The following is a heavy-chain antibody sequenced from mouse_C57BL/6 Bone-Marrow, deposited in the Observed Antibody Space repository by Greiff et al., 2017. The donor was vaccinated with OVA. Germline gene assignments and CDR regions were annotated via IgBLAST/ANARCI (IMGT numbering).Heavy chain of an antibody. Sequence: VQLQESGPGLVQPSQSLSITCTVSGFSLTSYGVHWVRQSPGKGLEWLGVIWSGGSTDYNAAFISRLSISKDNSKSQVFFKMNSLQADDTAIYYCARKDYGSSSGFAYWGQGTLVTVSA. D-gene: IGHD1-1*01. CDR2: IWSGGST. J-gene: IGHJ3*01. V-gene: IGHV2-2*01. CDR3: ARKDYGSSSGFAY. CDR1: GFSLTSYG.